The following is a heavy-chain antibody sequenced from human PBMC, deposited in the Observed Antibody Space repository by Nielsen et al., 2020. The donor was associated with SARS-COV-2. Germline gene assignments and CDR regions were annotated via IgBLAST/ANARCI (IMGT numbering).Heavy chain of an antibody. Sequence: GGSLRLSCAASGFTFSSYAMHWVRQAPGKGLEWVAVISYDGSNKYYADSVKGRFTISRDNSKNTLYLQMNSLRAEDTAVYYCAKNLIAARRMGYYYGMDVWGQGTTVTSP. CDR3: AKNLIAARRMGYYYGMDV. D-gene: IGHD6-6*01. J-gene: IGHJ6*02. CDR1: GFTFSSYA. V-gene: IGHV3-30-3*02. CDR2: ISYDGSNK.